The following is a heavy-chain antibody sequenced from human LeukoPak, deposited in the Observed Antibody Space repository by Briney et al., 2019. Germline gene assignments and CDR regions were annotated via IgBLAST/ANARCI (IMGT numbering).Heavy chain of an antibody. CDR2: ITPIFGTA. CDR3: ARGPPGVGRGSPNFYFDY. V-gene: IGHV1-69*13. D-gene: IGHD1-26*01. J-gene: IGHJ4*02. CDR1: GGTFSRFT. Sequence: SVKVSCKASGGTFSRFTISWVRQAPGQGFEWMGGITPIFGTANFAQKFQGRVSITADESTSTAFMELSSLRSEDTAVYYCARGPPGVGRGSPNFYFDYWGQGTLVTVSS.